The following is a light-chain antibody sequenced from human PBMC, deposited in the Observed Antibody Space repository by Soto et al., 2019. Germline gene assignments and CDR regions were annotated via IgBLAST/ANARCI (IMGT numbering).Light chain of an antibody. Sequence: EIVLTQSPATLSSFPGDRVTLSCRASQAGNTRLAWYQHKPGQAPRLLIYLASNRAAGVPARFSGSGSGTDFTLTISDLEPEDFAVYYCHQRQSWPRTFGQGTKVDIK. V-gene: IGKV3-11*01. CDR1: QAGNTR. CDR3: HQRQSWPRT. J-gene: IGKJ1*01. CDR2: LAS.